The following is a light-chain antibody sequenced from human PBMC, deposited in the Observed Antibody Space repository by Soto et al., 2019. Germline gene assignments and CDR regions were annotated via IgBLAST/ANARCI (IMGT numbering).Light chain of an antibody. CDR3: QQYGSSPKT. V-gene: IGKV3-20*01. CDR2: GAS. Sequence: EIVLTQSPGTLSLSPGQIATLSCRASQSVRSSFVAWYQQKPGQAPRLLIYGASSRATGIPNRFSGSESGTDFTLTISRLEPEDFAVYYCQQYGSSPKTFGQGPKVEIK. J-gene: IGKJ1*01. CDR1: QSVRSSF.